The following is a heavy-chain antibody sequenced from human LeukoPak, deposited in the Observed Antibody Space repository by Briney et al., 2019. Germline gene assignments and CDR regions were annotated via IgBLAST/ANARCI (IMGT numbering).Heavy chain of an antibody. CDR1: GFTFSNFA. CDR2: IRSTGDST. D-gene: IGHD4-17*01. CDR3: AKGDYGDYYYYYMDV. Sequence: GGSLRLSCAASGFTFSNFAIHWVRQAPGKGLEFVSGIRSTGDSTYYANSAKGRFTISRDNSKNTLYLQMNSLRAEDTAVYYCAKGDYGDYYYYYMDVWGKGTTVTVSS. V-gene: IGHV3-64*01. J-gene: IGHJ6*03.